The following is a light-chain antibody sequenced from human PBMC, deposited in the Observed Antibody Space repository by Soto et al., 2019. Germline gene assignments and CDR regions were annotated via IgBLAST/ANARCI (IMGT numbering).Light chain of an antibody. V-gene: IGKV3-20*01. J-gene: IGKJ1*01. CDR1: QSVSSSY. CDR3: QQYGSSTRT. Sequence: EIVFTQSPGTLSLSPGERATLSCRASQSVSSSYLAWYQQKPGQAPRLLIYGASSRDTGIPDMFSGSGAGTDFTLTISRLEPEDFAVDYCQQYGSSTRTFGQGTKVDIK. CDR2: GAS.